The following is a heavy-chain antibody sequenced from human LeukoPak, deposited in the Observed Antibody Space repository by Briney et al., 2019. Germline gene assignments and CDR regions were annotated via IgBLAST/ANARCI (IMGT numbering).Heavy chain of an antibody. J-gene: IGHJ2*01. Sequence: SQTLSLTCSVSGASITSSSYYWGWIRQPPEKGLEWIGRIYTSGSTNYNPSLKSRVTMSVDTSKNQFSLKLSSVTAADTAVYYCATKAYFGGYCSDWYFDLWGRGTLVTGSS. D-gene: IGHD2-21*01. CDR1: GASITSSSYY. V-gene: IGHV4-61*02. CDR3: ATKAYFGGYCSDWYFDL. CDR2: IYTSGST.